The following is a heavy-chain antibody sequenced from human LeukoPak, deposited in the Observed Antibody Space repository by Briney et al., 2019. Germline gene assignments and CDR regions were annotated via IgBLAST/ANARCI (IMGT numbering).Heavy chain of an antibody. J-gene: IGHJ4*02. CDR2: MNPNSGNT. CDR3: AKDRGGWYTDFDY. D-gene: IGHD6-19*01. CDR1: GYSFTGYY. Sequence: AASVKVSCKASGYSFTGYYMHWVRQATGQGLEWMGWMNPNSGNTGYAQKFQGRVTMTRNTSISTAYMELSSLRSEDTAVYYCAKDRGGWYTDFDYWGQGTLVTVSS. V-gene: IGHV1-8*02.